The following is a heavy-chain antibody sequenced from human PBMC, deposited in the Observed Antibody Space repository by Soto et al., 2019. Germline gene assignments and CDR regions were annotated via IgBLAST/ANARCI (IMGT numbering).Heavy chain of an antibody. J-gene: IGHJ5*02. CDR3: ASHVSGNWFDP. Sequence: RGESLKISCKASGYAFSRYWIGWVRQMPGKGLEWMGITNPGDSDTRYSPSFQGQVTISVDKSISTAYLQWSSLKASDTAMYYCASHVSGNWFDPWGQGTLVTVSS. V-gene: IGHV5-51*01. CDR1: GYAFSRYW. D-gene: IGHD1-26*01. CDR2: TNPGDSDT.